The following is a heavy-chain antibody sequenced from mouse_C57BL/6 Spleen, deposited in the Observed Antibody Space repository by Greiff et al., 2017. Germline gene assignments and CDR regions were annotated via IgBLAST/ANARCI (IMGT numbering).Heavy chain of an antibody. J-gene: IGHJ4*01. CDR3: VRPSDGYNYAMDY. D-gene: IGHD2-3*01. CDR2: IRSKSNNYAT. CDR1: GFSFNTYA. V-gene: IGHV10-1*01. Sequence: EVQVVESGGGLVQPKGSLKLSCAASGFSFNTYAMNWVRQAPGKGLEWVARIRSKSNNYATYYADSVKDRFTISRDDSESMLYLQMNNLKTEDTAMYYCVRPSDGYNYAMDYWGQGTSVTVSS.